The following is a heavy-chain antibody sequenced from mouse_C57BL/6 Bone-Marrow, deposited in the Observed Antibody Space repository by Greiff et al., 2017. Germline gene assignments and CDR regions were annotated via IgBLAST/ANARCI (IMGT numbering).Heavy chain of an antibody. J-gene: IGHJ4*01. V-gene: IGHV5-2*01. Sequence: EVQRVESGGGLVQPGESLKLSCESNEYEFPSHDMSWVRKTPEKRLELVAAINSDGGSTYYPDTMERRFIISRDNTKKSLYLQVGSLGSEDTALYYCARHGYYEAMDYWGQGTSVTVSS. CDR3: ARHGYYEAMDY. CDR1: EYEFPSHD. CDR2: INSDGGST. D-gene: IGHD2-3*01.